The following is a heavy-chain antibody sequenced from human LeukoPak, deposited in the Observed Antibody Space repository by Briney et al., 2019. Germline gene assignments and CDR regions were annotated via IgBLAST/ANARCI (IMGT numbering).Heavy chain of an antibody. D-gene: IGHD1-14*01. CDR3: ARDVLAAGATGTFDI. J-gene: IGHJ3*02. Sequence: GGSLRLSCAASTFTFSNYWMSWVRQAPGKGLEWVANIKQDGSEKYYVDSVKGRFTISRDNAKTSLYLQINSLRAEDTAVYYCARDVLAAGATGTFDIWGQGTMVTVSS. CDR2: IKQDGSEK. CDR1: TFTFSNYW. V-gene: IGHV3-7*03.